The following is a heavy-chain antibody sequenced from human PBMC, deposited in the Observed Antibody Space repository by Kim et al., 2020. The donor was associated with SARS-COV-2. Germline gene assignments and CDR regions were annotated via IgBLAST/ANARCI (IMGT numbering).Heavy chain of an antibody. J-gene: IGHJ4*02. CDR1: GYTFTSYA. Sequence: ASVKVSCKASGYTFTSYAFHWVRQAPGQRLEWMGWIDADNGNTKYSQKFQGRVTINRDTSASTAYMELSSLRSEDTAVYYCARNEDYWGQGTLVTVSS. V-gene: IGHV1-3*01. CDR2: IDADNGNT. CDR3: ARNEDY.